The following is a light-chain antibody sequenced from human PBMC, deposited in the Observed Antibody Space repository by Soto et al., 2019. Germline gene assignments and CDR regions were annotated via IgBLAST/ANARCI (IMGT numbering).Light chain of an antibody. CDR2: DVS. CDR3: CSYAGSNFL. V-gene: IGLV2-11*01. Sequence: QSVLTQPRSVSGSPGQSVTISCTGTSSDVGGYNYVSWYQQHPGKAPKLMIYDVSQRPSGVPDRFSGSKSGNTASLTISGLQAEDEADYYCCSYAGSNFLFGGGTKVTVL. CDR1: SSDVGGYNY. J-gene: IGLJ2*01.